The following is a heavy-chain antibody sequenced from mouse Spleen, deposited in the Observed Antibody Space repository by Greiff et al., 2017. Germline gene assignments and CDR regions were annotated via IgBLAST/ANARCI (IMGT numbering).Heavy chain of an antibody. V-gene: IGHV5-16*01. CDR1: GFTFSDYY. CDR2: INYDGSST. Sequence: DVQLVESEGGLVQPGSSMKLSCTASGFTFSDYYMAWVRQVPEKGLEWVANINYDGSSTYYLDSLKSRFIISRDNAKNILYLQMSSLKSEDTATYYCASLYDGYYVFAYWGQGTLVTVSA. D-gene: IGHD2-3*01. J-gene: IGHJ3*01. CDR3: ASLYDGYYVFAY.